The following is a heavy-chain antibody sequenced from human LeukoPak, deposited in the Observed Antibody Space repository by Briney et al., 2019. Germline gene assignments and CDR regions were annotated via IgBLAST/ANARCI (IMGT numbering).Heavy chain of an antibody. Sequence: PGGSLRLSCAASGFTFSDYYMSWIRQAPGKGLEWVSYISSSGRTIYYADSVKGRFTISRDNAKNSLSLQMNSLRAEDTAMYYCARIGSTGYYPFYYYYMDVWGKGTTVTVPS. V-gene: IGHV3-11*01. D-gene: IGHD3-9*01. J-gene: IGHJ6*03. CDR1: GFTFSDYY. CDR3: ARIGSTGYYPFYYYYMDV. CDR2: ISSSGRTI.